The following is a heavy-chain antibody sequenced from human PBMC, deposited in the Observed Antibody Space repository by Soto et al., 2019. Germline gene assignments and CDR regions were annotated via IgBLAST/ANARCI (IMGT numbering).Heavy chain of an antibody. J-gene: IGHJ6*02. CDR3: ARSRAWMYRAPMDV. CDR1: GFTFSTYT. V-gene: IGHV3-21*04. Sequence: GGSLRLSCASSGFTFSTYTMNWVRQAPGKGLEWVSSINGRSNYKYYTDSVKGRFTISRDNAKNSLYLQMSRLRAEDTAVYYCARSRAWMYRAPMDVWGQGTTVTVSS. D-gene: IGHD1-26*01. CDR2: INGRSNYK.